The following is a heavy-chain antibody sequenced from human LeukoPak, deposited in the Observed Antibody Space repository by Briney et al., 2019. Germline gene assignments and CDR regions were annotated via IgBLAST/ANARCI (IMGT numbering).Heavy chain of an antibody. Sequence: ASVKVSCKASGYTFTSYGISWVRQAPGQGLEWMGWISAYNGNTNYAQKLQGRVTMTTDTSTSTAYMELRSLRSDDTAVYYCAREWCTNGVCYIDYWGQGTLVTVSS. CDR2: ISAYNGNT. J-gene: IGHJ4*02. CDR1: GYTFTSYG. V-gene: IGHV1-18*01. CDR3: AREWCTNGVCYIDY. D-gene: IGHD2-8*01.